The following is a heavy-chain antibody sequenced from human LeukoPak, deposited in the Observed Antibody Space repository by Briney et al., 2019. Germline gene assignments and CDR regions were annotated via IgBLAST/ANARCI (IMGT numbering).Heavy chain of an antibody. Sequence: ASVKVSCKASGYTFTGYYVHWLRQAPGQGLEWVAWINPNSGATNYAPKFQGRVTLTRDTSITTAYMEVSRLRSDDTAVYYCARDTNEWCMNYWGQGTLVTVSS. CDR1: GYTFTGYY. J-gene: IGHJ4*02. D-gene: IGHD2-8*01. V-gene: IGHV1-2*02. CDR2: INPNSGAT. CDR3: ARDTNEWCMNY.